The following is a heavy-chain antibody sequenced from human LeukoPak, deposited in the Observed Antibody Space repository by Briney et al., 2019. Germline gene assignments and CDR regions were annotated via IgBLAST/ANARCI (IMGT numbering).Heavy chain of an antibody. CDR3: ARVRRSYGNYAFDI. CDR2: IYYSGST. D-gene: IGHD4-11*01. V-gene: IGHV4-39*07. Sequence: SETLSLTCNVSGGSISSSSYYWGWIRQPPGKGLEWIGSIYYSGSTYYNPSLKSRVTISVDTSKNQFSLKLSSVTAADTAVYYCARVRRSYGNYAFDIWGQGTMVTVSS. J-gene: IGHJ3*02. CDR1: GGSISSSSYY.